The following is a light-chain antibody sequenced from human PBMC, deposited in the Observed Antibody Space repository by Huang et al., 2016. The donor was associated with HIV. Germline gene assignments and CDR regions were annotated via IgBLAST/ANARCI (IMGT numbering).Light chain of an antibody. CDR1: QSVSSY. J-gene: IGKJ4*01. V-gene: IGKV3-11*01. CDR2: GAS. Sequence: EIVLSQSPATLSLSPGERATLTCRASQSVSSYLAWYQHNPGQAPRLLIYGASNRATGIPARFSGSGSGTDFTLTISSLEPEDFAIYYCQQRSNWPALTFGGGTKVEIK. CDR3: QQRSNWPALT.